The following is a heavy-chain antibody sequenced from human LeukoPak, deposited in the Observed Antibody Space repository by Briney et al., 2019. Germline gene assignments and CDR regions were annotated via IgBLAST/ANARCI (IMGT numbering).Heavy chain of an antibody. CDR1: GDSVSSNSAA. CDR3: AREASADSSGWYPEAFDI. V-gene: IGHV6-1*01. J-gene: IGHJ3*02. D-gene: IGHD6-19*01. CDR2: TYYRSKWYN. Sequence: KRSQTLSLTCAISGDSVSSNSAAWNWIRQSPSRGLEWLGRTYYRSKWYNDYAVSVKSRITINPDTSKNQFSPQLNSVTPEDTAVYYCAREASADSSGWYPEAFDIWGQGTMVTVSS.